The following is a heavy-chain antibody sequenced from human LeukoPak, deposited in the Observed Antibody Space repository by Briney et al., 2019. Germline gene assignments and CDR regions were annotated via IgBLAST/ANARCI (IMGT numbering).Heavy chain of an antibody. J-gene: IGHJ5*02. CDR3: AGRLYGFDP. Sequence: PSETLSLTCAVHGGSFSGYYGSWIRQPPGKGLEWIGEINHSGSTNYNPSLKSRVTISVDTSKNQFSLKLSSVTAADTAVYYCAGRLYGFDPWGQGNLVTVSS. V-gene: IGHV4-34*01. CDR1: GGSFSGYY. CDR2: INHSGST. D-gene: IGHD3-16*02.